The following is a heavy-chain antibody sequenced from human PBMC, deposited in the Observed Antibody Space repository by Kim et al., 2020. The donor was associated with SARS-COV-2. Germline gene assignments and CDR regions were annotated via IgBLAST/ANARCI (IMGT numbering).Heavy chain of an antibody. Sequence: AASVKGRFTISRDDSKNTAYLQMNSLKTEDTAVYYCTSRVTMIRLGPDDYWGQGTLVTVSS. V-gene: IGHV3-73*01. J-gene: IGHJ4*02. CDR3: TSRVTMIRLGPDDY. D-gene: IGHD3-22*01.